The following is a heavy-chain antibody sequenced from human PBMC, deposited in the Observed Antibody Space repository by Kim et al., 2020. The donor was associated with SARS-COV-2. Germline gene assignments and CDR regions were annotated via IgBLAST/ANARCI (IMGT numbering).Heavy chain of an antibody. V-gene: IGHV4-34*01. Sequence: NYNPSLKSRVTISVDTSKNQFSLKLSSVTAADTAVYYCARVRFLEWYPDYWGQGTLVTVSS. J-gene: IGHJ4*02. D-gene: IGHD3-3*01. CDR3: ARVRFLEWYPDY.